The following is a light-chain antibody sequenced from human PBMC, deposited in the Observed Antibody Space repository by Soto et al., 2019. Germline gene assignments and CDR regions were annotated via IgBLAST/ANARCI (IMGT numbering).Light chain of an antibody. V-gene: IGKV3-11*01. J-gene: IGKJ5*01. CDR1: QRVSTF. CDR2: GAS. CDR3: QQYNNWPPIT. Sequence: EIVLTQSPGTLSLSPGDRATLSCRASQRVSTFLAWYQQRPGQAPRLLIYGASSRATGIPDRFSGSGSGTDFTLTISRLEPEDFAVYFCQQYNNWPPITFGQGTRLEI.